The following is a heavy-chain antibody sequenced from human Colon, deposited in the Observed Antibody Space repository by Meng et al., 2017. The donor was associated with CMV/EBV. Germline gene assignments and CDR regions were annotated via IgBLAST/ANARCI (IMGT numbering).Heavy chain of an antibody. CDR3: VKLHYDFWSGSYF. CDR2: ISGTNDLT. Sequence: GGSLRLSCEASGFSFSDYAMSWVRQAPGKGLEWVARISGTNDLTYYTESAKGRFTISRDNSKNTLYLQMNSLRAEDTAIYYCVKLHYDFWSGSYFWGQGTLVTVSS. CDR1: GFSFSDYA. J-gene: IGHJ4*02. V-gene: IGHV3-23*01. D-gene: IGHD3-3*01.